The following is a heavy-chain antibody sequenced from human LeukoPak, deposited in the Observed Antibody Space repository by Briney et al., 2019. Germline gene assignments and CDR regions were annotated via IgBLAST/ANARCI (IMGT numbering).Heavy chain of an antibody. Sequence: PSETLSLTCTVSGGSISSSSYYWGWIRQPPGKGLEWIGSIYYSGSTYYNPSLKSRVTISVDTSKNQFSLKLSSVTAADTAVYYCARHADVAAADYWGQGTLVTVSS. D-gene: IGHD6-13*01. CDR2: IYYSGST. J-gene: IGHJ4*02. V-gene: IGHV4-39*01. CDR1: GGSISSSSYY. CDR3: ARHADVAAADY.